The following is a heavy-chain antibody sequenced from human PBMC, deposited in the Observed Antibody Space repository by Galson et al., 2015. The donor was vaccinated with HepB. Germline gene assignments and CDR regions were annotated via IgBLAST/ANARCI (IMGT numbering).Heavy chain of an antibody. CDR2: IWYDGSNK. CDR1: GFTFSSYG. CDR3: ARETPGIAARFAFDI. V-gene: IGHV3-33*01. Sequence: SLRLSCAASGFTFSSYGMHWVRQAPGKGLEWVAVIWYDGSNKYYADSVKGRFTISRDNSKNTLYLQMNSLRAEDTAVYYCARETPGIAARFAFDIWGQGTMVTVSS. J-gene: IGHJ3*02. D-gene: IGHD6-6*01.